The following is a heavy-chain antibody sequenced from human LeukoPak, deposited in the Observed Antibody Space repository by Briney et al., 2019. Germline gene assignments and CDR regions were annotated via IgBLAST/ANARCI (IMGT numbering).Heavy chain of an antibody. D-gene: IGHD3-10*01. CDR3: ARKSASGNYPLDY. CDR2: ISNSGSTR. CDR1: GFTFSSND. J-gene: IGHJ4*02. V-gene: IGHV3-48*03. Sequence: GGSLRLSCEDSGFTFSSNDMNWVRQAPGKGLEWVSYISNSGSTRYYADSVKGRFTISRDNAKNTVFLQMSSLRAEDTALYYCARKSASGNYPLDYWGQGTLVTVSS.